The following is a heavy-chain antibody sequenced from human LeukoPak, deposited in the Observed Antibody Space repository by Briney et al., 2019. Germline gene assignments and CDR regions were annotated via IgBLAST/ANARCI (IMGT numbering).Heavy chain of an antibody. J-gene: IGHJ6*03. D-gene: IGHD1-1*01. V-gene: IGHV3-9*03. CDR2: ISWNSGSI. CDR1: GFTFDDYA. CDR3: AKAGTNYYMDV. Sequence: PGGSLRLSCAASGFTFDDYAMHWVRQAPGKGLEWVSGISWNSGSIGYADSVKGRFTISRDNAKNSLYLQMNSLRAEDMALYYCAKAGTNYYMDVWGKGTTVTVS.